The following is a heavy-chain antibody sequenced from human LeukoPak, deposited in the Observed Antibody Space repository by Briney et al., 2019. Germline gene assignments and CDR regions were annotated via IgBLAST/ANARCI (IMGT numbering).Heavy chain of an antibody. Sequence: SVKVSCKASGGTFSGYAISWVRQAPGQGLEWMGGIIPIFGTANYAQKFQGRVTITTDESTSTAYMELSSLRSEDTAVYYCARGERLGYDFWSGYYRFDYWGQGTLVTVSS. CDR1: GGTFSGYA. V-gene: IGHV1-69*05. CDR2: IIPIFGTA. J-gene: IGHJ4*02. D-gene: IGHD3-3*01. CDR3: ARGERLGYDFWSGYYRFDY.